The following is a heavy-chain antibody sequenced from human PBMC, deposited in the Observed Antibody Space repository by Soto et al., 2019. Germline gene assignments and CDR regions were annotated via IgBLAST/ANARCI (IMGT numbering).Heavy chain of an antibody. J-gene: IGHJ2*01. CDR1: GYTFTSYG. D-gene: IGHD6-13*01. Sequence: QVPLVQSGAEVKKPGASVKVSCKASGYTFTSYGISWVRQAPGQGLEWMGWISAYNGNTNYAQKLQGRVTMTTDTSTTTAYVELRSLRSDDTAVYYCAREGRIAAAGTRWYFDLWGRGTLVTVSS. CDR2: ISAYNGNT. V-gene: IGHV1-18*01. CDR3: AREGRIAAAGTRWYFDL.